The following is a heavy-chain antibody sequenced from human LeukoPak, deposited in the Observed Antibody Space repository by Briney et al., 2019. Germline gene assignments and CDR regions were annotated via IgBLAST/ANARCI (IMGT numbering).Heavy chain of an antibody. CDR3: ARSDSGSAPDYYYMDV. V-gene: IGHV3-20*04. CDR1: GFIFYDYG. J-gene: IGHJ6*03. D-gene: IGHD3-10*01. Sequence: GGSLRLSCAASGFIFYDYGMSWVRQAPGKGLEWVSGINWNGGSTGYADSVKGRFTISRDNAKNSLYLQMNSLRAEDTALYYCARSDSGSAPDYYYMDVWGKGTTVTVSS. CDR2: INWNGGST.